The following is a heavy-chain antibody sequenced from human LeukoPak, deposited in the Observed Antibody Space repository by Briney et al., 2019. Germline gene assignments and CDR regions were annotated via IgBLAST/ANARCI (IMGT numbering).Heavy chain of an antibody. V-gene: IGHV3-11*06. Sequence: GGSLRPSCAASGFTFSDYYMSWIRQAPGKGLEWVSYISSSSSYTNYADSVKGRFTISRDNAKNSLYLQMNSLRAEDTVVYYCARGTVRGYSGYDFGYWGQGTLVTVSS. CDR2: ISSSSSYT. CDR3: ARGTVRGYSGYDFGY. J-gene: IGHJ4*02. D-gene: IGHD5-12*01. CDR1: GFTFSDYY.